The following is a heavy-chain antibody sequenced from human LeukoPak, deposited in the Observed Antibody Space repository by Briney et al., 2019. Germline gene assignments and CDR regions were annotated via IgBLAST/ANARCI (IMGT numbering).Heavy chain of an antibody. Sequence: SETLSLTCAVSGGSISSGGYSWTWIRQPPGKGLEWIGEINHSGSTTYNSSLKSRVTISVDTSKNQFSLKLTSVTAADTAVYYCARPRIPTVGSGLDSWGQGSLVTVSS. V-gene: IGHV4-30-2*01. J-gene: IGHJ4*02. CDR1: GGSISSGGYS. D-gene: IGHD3-10*01. CDR2: INHSGST. CDR3: ARPRIPTVGSGLDS.